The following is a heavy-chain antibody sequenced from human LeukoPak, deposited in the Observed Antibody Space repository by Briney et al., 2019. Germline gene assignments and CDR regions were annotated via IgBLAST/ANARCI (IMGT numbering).Heavy chain of an antibody. CDR2: ISNGGTT. Sequence: PSETLSLTCTVSGDSISKYYWSWIRQPPGEGLEWIGYISNGGTTKYNPSLKSRVTISVDTSNNQLSLSLSSVTAADTAVYHCVRLQPNTGEWAFDIWGQGTMVSVSS. CDR1: GDSISKYY. CDR3: VRLQPNTGEWAFDI. D-gene: IGHD1-1*01. V-gene: IGHV4-59*01. J-gene: IGHJ3*02.